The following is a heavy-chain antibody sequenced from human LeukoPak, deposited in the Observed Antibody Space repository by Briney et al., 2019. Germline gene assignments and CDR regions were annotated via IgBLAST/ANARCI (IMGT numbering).Heavy chain of an antibody. D-gene: IGHD2-8*01. V-gene: IGHV6-1*01. CDR1: GDSVSSNSAA. CDR2: TYYRSKWYN. J-gene: IGHJ6*02. CDR3: ARDDLRYCTNGVCYTHLAYYGMDV. Sequence: SQTLSLTCAISGDSVSSNSAAWNWIRQSPSRGLEWLGRTYYRSKWYNDYAVSVKSRITINPDTSKNQFSLQLNSVTPEDTAVYYCARDDLRYCTNGVCYTHLAYYGMDVWGQGTTVTVSS.